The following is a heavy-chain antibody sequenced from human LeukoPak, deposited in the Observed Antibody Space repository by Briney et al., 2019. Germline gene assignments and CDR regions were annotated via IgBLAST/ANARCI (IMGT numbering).Heavy chain of an antibody. V-gene: IGHV3-30*03. J-gene: IGHJ4*02. D-gene: IGHD3-22*01. CDR1: GFTFSSYG. CDR2: ISYDGSNK. Sequence: GGSLRLSCAASGFTFSSYGMHCVRQAPGKGLEWVAVISYDGSNKYYADSVKGRFTISRDNSKNTLYLQMNSLRAEDTAVYYCARGEYYYDGGYWGQGTLVTVSS. CDR3: ARGEYYYDGGY.